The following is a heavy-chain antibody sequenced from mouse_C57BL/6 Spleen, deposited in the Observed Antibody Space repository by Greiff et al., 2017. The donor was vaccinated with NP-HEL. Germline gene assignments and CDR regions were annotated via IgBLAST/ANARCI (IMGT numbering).Heavy chain of an antibody. CDR2: IYPRSGNT. D-gene: IGHD1-1*01. J-gene: IGHJ2*01. CDR3: ARWDTTVVERTFDY. V-gene: IGHV1-81*01. CDR1: GYTFTSYG. Sequence: VQLVESGAELARPGASVKLSCKASGYTFTSYGISWVKQRTGQGLEWIGEIYPRSGNTYYNEKFKGKATLTADKSSSTAYMELRSLTSEDSAVYFCARWDTTVVERTFDYWGQGTTLTVSS.